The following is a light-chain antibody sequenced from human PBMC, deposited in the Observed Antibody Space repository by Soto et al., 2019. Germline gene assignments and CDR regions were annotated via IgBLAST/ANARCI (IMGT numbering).Light chain of an antibody. V-gene: IGLV7-43*01. CDR2: NIN. CDR1: TGAVTSGNY. CDR3: HLCYGAAVV. Sequence: QTVVTQEPSLTVSPGGTVTLTCSSTTGAVTSGNYPHWFQQKTGQAPKTLIYNINNKYSWTPARFSGSILGGKATLTLSGVEHEDGASYFCHLCYGAAVVFGGGTKLTV. J-gene: IGLJ2*01.